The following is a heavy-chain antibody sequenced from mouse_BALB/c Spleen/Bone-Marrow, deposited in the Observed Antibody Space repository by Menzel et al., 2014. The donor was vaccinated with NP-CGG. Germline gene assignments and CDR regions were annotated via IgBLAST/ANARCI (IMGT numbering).Heavy chain of an antibody. CDR2: IDPSDSET. Sequence: QVQLKQSGAELVKPGAPVKLSCKASGYTFTSYWMNWVKRRPGRGLEWIGRIDPSDSETHYNQKFKDKATLTVDKSSSTAYIQLSSLTSEDSAVYYCARRGYGYGFAYWGQGTLVTVSA. D-gene: IGHD1-2*01. CDR1: GYTFTSYW. J-gene: IGHJ3*01. CDR3: ARRGYGYGFAY. V-gene: IGHV1-69*02.